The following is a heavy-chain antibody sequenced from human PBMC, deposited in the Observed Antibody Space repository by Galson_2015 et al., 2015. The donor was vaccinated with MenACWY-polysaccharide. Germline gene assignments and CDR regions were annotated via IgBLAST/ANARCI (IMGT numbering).Heavy chain of an antibody. V-gene: IGHV1-8*01. CDR3: ARGGKYYYDSSGYLNWFDP. Sequence: SVKVSCKASGYTFTSYDINWVRQATGQGLEWMGWMNPNSGNTGYPQKFQGRVTMTRNTSISTAYMDLSSLRSEDTAVYYCARGGKYYYDSSGYLNWFDPWGQGTLVTVSS. CDR1: GYTFTSYD. J-gene: IGHJ5*02. CDR2: MNPNSGNT. D-gene: IGHD3-22*01.